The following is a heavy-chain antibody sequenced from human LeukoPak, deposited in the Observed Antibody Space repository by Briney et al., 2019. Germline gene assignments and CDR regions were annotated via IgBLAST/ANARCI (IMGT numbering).Heavy chain of an antibody. Sequence: SETLSLTCTVSGGSISDYFWSWIRQPPGKGLEWIGYIYYSGSTNYNPSLKSRVTISVDTSKNQFSLKLSSVTAADTAVYYCARQSSSWFYWYFDLWGRGTLVTVSS. J-gene: IGHJ2*01. CDR2: IYYSGST. CDR1: GGSISDYF. CDR3: ARQSSSWFYWYFDL. V-gene: IGHV4-59*01. D-gene: IGHD6-13*01.